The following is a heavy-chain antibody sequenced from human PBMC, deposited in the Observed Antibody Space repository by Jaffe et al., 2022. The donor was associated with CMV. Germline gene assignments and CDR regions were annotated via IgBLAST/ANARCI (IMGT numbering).Heavy chain of an antibody. CDR3: AKEHRTGWPNLDT. CDR1: GFPFDRYT. J-gene: IGHJ5*02. Sequence: EVYLVESGGVEVRPGGSLTLSCAASGFPFDRYTMHWVRQPPGKGLEWVSLIGRDGTQRFYSESVRGRFTISRDNRKNSVYLQMNGLTTADTALYYCAKEHRTGWPNLDTWGRGTLLTVLS. CDR2: IGRDGTQR. D-gene: IGHD6-19*01. V-gene: IGHV3-43*01.